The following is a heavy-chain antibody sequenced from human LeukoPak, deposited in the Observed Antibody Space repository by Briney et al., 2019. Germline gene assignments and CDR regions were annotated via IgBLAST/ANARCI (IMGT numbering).Heavy chain of an antibody. CDR3: ARGEAARPDNWFDP. D-gene: IGHD6-6*01. V-gene: IGHV4-38-2*02. Sequence: PPETLSLTCTVSGYSISSGYYWGWIRQPPGKGLEWIGSIYHSGSTYYNPSLKSRVTISVDTSKNQFSLKLSSVTAADTAVYYCARGEAARPDNWFDPWGQGTLVTVSS. CDR1: GYSISSGYY. J-gene: IGHJ5*02. CDR2: IYHSGST.